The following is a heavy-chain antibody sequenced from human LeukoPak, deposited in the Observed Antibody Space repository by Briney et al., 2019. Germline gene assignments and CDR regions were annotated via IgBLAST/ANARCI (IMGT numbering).Heavy chain of an antibody. V-gene: IGHV1-18*01. CDR2: ISAYNGNT. Sequence: ASVKVSCKASGYTFTSYGISWVRQAPGQGLEWMGWISAYNGNTNYAQKLQGRVTMTTDTSTSTAYMELRSLRSDDTAVYYCARVRHYYDSSGYHLDYWGQGTLVTVSS. CDR3: ARVRHYYDSSGYHLDY. J-gene: IGHJ4*02. CDR1: GYTFTSYG. D-gene: IGHD3-22*01.